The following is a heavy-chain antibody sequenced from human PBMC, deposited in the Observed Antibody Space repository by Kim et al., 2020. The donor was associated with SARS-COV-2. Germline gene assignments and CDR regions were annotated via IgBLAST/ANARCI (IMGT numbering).Heavy chain of an antibody. V-gene: IGHV3-33*01. Sequence: GGSLRLSCAASGFTFSSYGMHWVRQAPGKGLEWVAVIWYDGSNKYYADSVKGRFTISRDNSKNTLYLQMNSLRAEDTAVYYCAREGSGSYPDYWGQGTLVTVSP. D-gene: IGHD3-10*01. CDR3: AREGSGSYPDY. CDR2: IWYDGSNK. J-gene: IGHJ4*02. CDR1: GFTFSSYG.